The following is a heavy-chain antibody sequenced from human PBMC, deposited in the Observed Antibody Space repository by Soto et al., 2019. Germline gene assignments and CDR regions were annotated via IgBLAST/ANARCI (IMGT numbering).Heavy chain of an antibody. CDR3: ASFGSSWYDNWFDP. J-gene: IGHJ5*02. V-gene: IGHV4-59*08. CDR2: IYYSGST. D-gene: IGHD6-13*01. Sequence: SETLSLTCTVSGGSISSYYWSWIRQPPGKGLEWIGYIYYSGSTNYNPSLKSRVTISVDTSKNQFSLKLSSVTAADTAVYYCASFGSSWYDNWFDPWGQGTLVTVSS. CDR1: GGSISSYY.